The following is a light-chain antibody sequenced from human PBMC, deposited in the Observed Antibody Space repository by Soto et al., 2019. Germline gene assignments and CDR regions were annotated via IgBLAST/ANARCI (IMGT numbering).Light chain of an antibody. V-gene: IGKV3-15*01. CDR1: QSVSRN. CDR2: GAS. CDR3: QHYNNWPPYT. J-gene: IGKJ2*01. Sequence: EIVMTQSPATLSVSPGERATLSCRASQSVSRNLAWYQQKPGQAPRLLIYGASNRATGIPARFSCSGSGTEFTLTISSLQSEDFAVYYCQHYNNWPPYTFGQGTKLEIK.